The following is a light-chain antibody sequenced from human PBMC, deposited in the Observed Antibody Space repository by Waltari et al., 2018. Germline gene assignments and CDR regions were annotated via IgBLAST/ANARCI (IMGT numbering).Light chain of an antibody. Sequence: QSALTQPASVSGSPGQSITISCTGTSSDVGGYEYVSWYQQDPGKATKLMIYEVRNRPSVVSNRFSGSKSGNTASLTISGLQAEDEADYYCSSVTRSSTWVFGGGTKLTVL. CDR2: EVR. CDR3: SSVTRSSTWV. J-gene: IGLJ3*02. CDR1: SSDVGGYEY. V-gene: IGLV2-14*01.